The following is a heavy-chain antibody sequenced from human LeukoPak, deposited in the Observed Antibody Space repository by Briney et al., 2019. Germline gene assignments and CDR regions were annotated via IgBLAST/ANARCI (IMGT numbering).Heavy chain of an antibody. D-gene: IGHD5-12*01. Sequence: GGSLRLSCAASGFTFSSYAMIWVRHSPGKALEWVSAISGSGGSTYYADPVKARFTISRDNSKNTLYLQMNSLRAEDKAVYYCAKSGPGSFDYWGQGTLVTVSS. CDR3: AKSGPGSFDY. CDR2: ISGSGGST. V-gene: IGHV3-23*01. J-gene: IGHJ4*02. CDR1: GFTFSSYA.